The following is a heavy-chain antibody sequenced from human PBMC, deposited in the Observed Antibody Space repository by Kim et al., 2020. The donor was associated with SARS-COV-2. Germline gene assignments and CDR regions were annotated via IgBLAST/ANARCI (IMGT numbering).Heavy chain of an antibody. CDR3: ARGSPGFGDY. CDR2: IA. Sequence: IANYAQKFQGRVTITADKSTSTAYMELSSLRSEDTAVYYCARGSPGFGDYWGQGTLVTVSS. D-gene: IGHD3-10*01. J-gene: IGHJ4*02. V-gene: IGHV1-69*02.